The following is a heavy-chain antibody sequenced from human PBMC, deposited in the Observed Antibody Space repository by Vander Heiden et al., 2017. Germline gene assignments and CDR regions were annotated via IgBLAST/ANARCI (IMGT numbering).Heavy chain of an antibody. CDR2: IWYDGSNK. CDR3: ARDDDYGDQ. J-gene: IGHJ4*02. CDR1: GCTLSSYG. V-gene: IGHV3-33*01. Sequence: QVQLVESGGGVAQPGRSLRLSCAASGCTLSSYGMHWVRQAPGKGLEWVAGIWYDGSNKYYADSVKGRFTISRDNSKNTLYLQMNSLRAEDTAVYYCARDDDYGDQWGQGTLVTVSS.